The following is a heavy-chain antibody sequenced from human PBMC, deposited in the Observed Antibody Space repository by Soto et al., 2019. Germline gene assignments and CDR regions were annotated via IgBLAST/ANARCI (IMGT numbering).Heavy chain of an antibody. CDR1: GFTFRSFT. CDR3: TSDASRDSSARGWFDP. D-gene: IGHD6-13*01. V-gene: IGHV3-21*01. CDR2: ISSNSAYI. Sequence: GGSLRLSCAASGFTFRSFTMNWVRQAPGKGLEWVSTISSNSAYIYYTDALRGRFTISRDNAKNSLHLQMNSLRAEDTAVYYCTSDASRDSSARGWFDPWGPGTMVTVYS. J-gene: IGHJ5*02.